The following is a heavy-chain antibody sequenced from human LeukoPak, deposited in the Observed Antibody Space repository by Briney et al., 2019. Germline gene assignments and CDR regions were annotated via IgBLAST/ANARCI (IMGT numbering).Heavy chain of an antibody. J-gene: IGHJ4*02. CDR3: AKDVYYYDSSAYSSLDY. V-gene: IGHV3-30*02. CDR2: IQYDGSNK. CDR1: GFTFSSFG. D-gene: IGHD3-22*01. Sequence: PGGSLRLSCAASGFTFSSFGVHWVRQAPGKGLEWVAFIQYDGSNKYYADSVKGRFTISRDNSRNTLYLQMNSLRAEDTAVYYCAKDVYYYDSSAYSSLDYWGQGTLVTVSS.